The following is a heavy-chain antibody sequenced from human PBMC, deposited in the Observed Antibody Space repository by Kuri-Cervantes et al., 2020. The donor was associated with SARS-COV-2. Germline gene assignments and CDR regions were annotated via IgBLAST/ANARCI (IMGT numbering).Heavy chain of an antibody. CDR1: GVSVTTFGSY. D-gene: IGHD2/OR15-2a*01. J-gene: IGHJ4*02. CDR2: IYYNGST. Sequence: SETLSLTCTVSGVSVTTFGSYWTWIRQPPGKGLEWVGYIYYNGSTYYNPSLRSLVIVSVDRSKNQFFLNLNSVTAADTALYYCAGGAIDWGQGTPVTGSS. CDR3: AGGAID. V-gene: IGHV4-31*01.